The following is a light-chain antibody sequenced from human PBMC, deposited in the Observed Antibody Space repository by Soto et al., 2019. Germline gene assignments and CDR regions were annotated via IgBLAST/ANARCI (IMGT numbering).Light chain of an antibody. CDR1: QSISSW. CDR3: QQSYSTTIT. V-gene: IGKV1-5*01. J-gene: IGKJ5*01. Sequence: EIQMTQSPSTLSASVGDRVTITCRASQSISSWLAWYQQKPGKAPKLLIYDASSLESGVPSRFSGSGSGTDFTLTISSLQPEDFATYYCQQSYSTTITFGQGTRLEIK. CDR2: DAS.